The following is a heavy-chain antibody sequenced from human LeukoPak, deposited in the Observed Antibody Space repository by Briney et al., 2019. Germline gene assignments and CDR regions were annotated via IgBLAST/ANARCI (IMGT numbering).Heavy chain of an antibody. CDR2: IYYSGST. D-gene: IGHD3-3*01. V-gene: IGHV4-39*01. CDR3: ARLDDFWSGPGALVGNYYYYGMDV. Sequence: SETLSLTCTVSGGSISSSSYYWGWIRQPPGKGLDWIGSIYYSGSTYYNPSLKSRVTISVDTSKNQFSLKLSSVTAADTAVYYCARLDDFWSGPGALVGNYYYYGMDVWGQGTTVTVSS. J-gene: IGHJ6*02. CDR1: GGSISSSSYY.